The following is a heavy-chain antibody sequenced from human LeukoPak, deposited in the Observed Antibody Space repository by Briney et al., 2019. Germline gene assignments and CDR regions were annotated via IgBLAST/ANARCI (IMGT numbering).Heavy chain of an antibody. CDR2: IYYSGST. V-gene: IGHV4-59*01. J-gene: IGHJ3*02. Sequence: SETLSLTCTVSGGSISSYYWSWIRQPPGKGLEWIGYIYYSGSTNYNPSLKSRVTISVDTSKNQFSLKLSSVTAADTAVYYCARAFSSPRAFDIWGQGRMVTVSS. CDR3: ARAFSSPRAFDI. CDR1: GGSISSYY. D-gene: IGHD2/OR15-2a*01.